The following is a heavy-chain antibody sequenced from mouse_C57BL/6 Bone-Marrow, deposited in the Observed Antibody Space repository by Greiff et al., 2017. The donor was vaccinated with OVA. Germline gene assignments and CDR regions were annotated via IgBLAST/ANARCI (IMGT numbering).Heavy chain of an antibody. J-gene: IGHJ3*01. CDR2: INTNNGGT. Sequence: EVKLQQSGPELVKPGASVKISCKASGYTFTDYYMNWVKQSHGKSLEWIGDINTNNGGTSYNQKFKGKATLTVDKSSSTAYMELRSLTSEDSAVYYCASPHYYGSSYVRSWFAYWGQGTLVTVSA. V-gene: IGHV1-26*01. D-gene: IGHD1-1*01. CDR3: ASPHYYGSSYVRSWFAY. CDR1: GYTFTDYY.